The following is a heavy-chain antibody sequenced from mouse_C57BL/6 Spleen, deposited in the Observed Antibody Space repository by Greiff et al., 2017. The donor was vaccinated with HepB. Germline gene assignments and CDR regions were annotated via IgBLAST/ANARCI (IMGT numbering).Heavy chain of an antibody. D-gene: IGHD1-1*01. J-gene: IGHJ2*01. CDR2: IYPGDGDT. CDR1: GYAFSSSW. CDR3: ARYYGSSYNPLDD. V-gene: IGHV1-82*01. Sequence: VQLQESGPELVKPGASVKISCKASGYAFSSSWMNWVKQRPGKGLEWIGRIYPGDGDTNYNGKFKGKATLTADKSSSTAYMQLSSLTSEDSAVYFCARYYGSSYNPLDDWGQGTTLTVSS.